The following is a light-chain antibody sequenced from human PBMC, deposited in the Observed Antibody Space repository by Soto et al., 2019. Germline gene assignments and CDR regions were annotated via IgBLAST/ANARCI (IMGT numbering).Light chain of an antibody. CDR1: SSDVGGYNY. CDR2: DVS. Sequence: QSALTQPASVSGSPGQSITISCTGNSSDVGGYNYVSWYQQHPGKAPKLMIYDVSNSPSGVSNRFSASKSGNTASLTISGLQAEDEADYYCSSYTSSSTPCVVFGGGTKLTVL. J-gene: IGLJ2*01. CDR3: SSYTSSSTPCVV. V-gene: IGLV2-14*01.